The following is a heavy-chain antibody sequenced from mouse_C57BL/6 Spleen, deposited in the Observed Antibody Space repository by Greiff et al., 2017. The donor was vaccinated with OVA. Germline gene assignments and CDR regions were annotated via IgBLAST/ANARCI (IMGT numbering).Heavy chain of an antibody. CDR2: IDPENGDT. J-gene: IGHJ4*01. D-gene: IGHD1-1*02. CDR3: TTYGRDYAMDY. V-gene: IGHV14-4*01. CDR1: GFNIKDDY. Sequence: EVKLQQSGAELVRPGASVKLSCTASGFNIKDDYMHWVKQRPEQGLEWIGWIDPENGDTEYASKFQGKATITADTSSNTAYLQLSSLTSEDTAVYYCTTYGRDYAMDYWGQGTSVTVSS.